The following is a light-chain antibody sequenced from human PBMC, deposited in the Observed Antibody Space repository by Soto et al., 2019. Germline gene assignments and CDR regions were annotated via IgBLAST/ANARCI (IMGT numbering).Light chain of an antibody. CDR1: NTDIGTYKY. CDR2: EVS. CDR3: SSYTSGSILVI. Sequence: QSVLTQPASVSGSPGQSVTISCSGTNTDIGTYKYVSWYQKRPGRAPKLIIYEVSNRPSGISSRFSASKSGNTATLTISGXQTEDEADYFCSSYTSGSILVIFGGGTKLTVL. V-gene: IGLV2-14*01. J-gene: IGLJ2*01.